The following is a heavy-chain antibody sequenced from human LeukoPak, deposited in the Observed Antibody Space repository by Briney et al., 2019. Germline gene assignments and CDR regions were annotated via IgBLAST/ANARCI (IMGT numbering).Heavy chain of an antibody. J-gene: IGHJ4*02. Sequence: GGSLRLSCAASGFTFSSYGMHWVRQAPGKGLEWVAFIRYDGSNKYYADSVKGRFTISRDNSKNTLYLQMNSLRAEDTAVYYCAKDLSRGLLYRRGMYYFDYWGQGTLVTVSS. CDR3: AKDLSRGLLYRRGMYYFDY. V-gene: IGHV3-30*02. CDR1: GFTFSSYG. D-gene: IGHD3-10*01. CDR2: IRYDGSNK.